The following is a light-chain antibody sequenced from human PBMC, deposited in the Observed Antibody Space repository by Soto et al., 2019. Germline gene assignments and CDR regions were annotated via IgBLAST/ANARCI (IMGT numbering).Light chain of an antibody. CDR3: QQSYSTPWT. CDR2: AAS. V-gene: IGKV1-39*01. Sequence: DIQVTQSPSSLSVSVGDRVTITCRASQSISSYLNWYQQKPGKAPKLLIYAASSLQSGVPSRFSGSGSGTDFTLTISSLQPEDFATYYCQQSYSTPWTFGQGTKVDI. CDR1: QSISSY. J-gene: IGKJ1*01.